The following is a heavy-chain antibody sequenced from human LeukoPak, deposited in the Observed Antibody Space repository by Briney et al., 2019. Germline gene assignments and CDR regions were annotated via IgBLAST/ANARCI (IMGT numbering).Heavy chain of an antibody. J-gene: IGHJ4*02. CDR2: IYYSGGT. CDR1: GGSISSSSYY. D-gene: IGHD6-19*01. CDR3: ARGGRSDLYSSGWYYFDY. V-gene: IGHV4-39*07. Sequence: SETLSLTCTVSGGSISSSSYYWGWIRQSPGKGLEWIGSIYYSGGTYYNSSLKSRVTISVDTSKNLFSLKLNSVTAADTAVYYCARGGRSDLYSSGWYYFDYWGQGALVTVSS.